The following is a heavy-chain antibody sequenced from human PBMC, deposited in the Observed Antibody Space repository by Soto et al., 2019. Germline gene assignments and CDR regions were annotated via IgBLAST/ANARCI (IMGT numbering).Heavy chain of an antibody. V-gene: IGHV4-31*03. CDR3: ARGGECCSSTSCYVPWSDYYDGMDV. CDR1: GGSISSGGDY. Sequence: QVQLQESGPVLVKPSQTLSLTCTFSGGSISSGGDYWSWIRQHPGEGLEWIWYTYYIGSTYYNPSLKCRMTNTVDTFKDRFAQKLSSVTDADTVVYYCARGGECCSSTSCYVPWSDYYDGMDVWGQGTTVTVS. CDR2: TYYIGST. D-gene: IGHD2-2*01. J-gene: IGHJ6*02.